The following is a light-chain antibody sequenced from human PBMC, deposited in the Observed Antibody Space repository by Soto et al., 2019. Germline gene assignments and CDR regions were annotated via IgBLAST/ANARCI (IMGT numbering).Light chain of an antibody. Sequence: DIVMTQSPAILSVSPGERATLSCRASQSVETFLAWFQHKAGQAPRLLIYGASSRATGIPDRFSGSGSGTDFTLTISRLEPEDFAVYYCQQYGSSPRWTFGQGTKGDIK. CDR3: QQYGSSPRWT. V-gene: IGKV3-20*01. CDR1: QSVETF. J-gene: IGKJ1*01. CDR2: GAS.